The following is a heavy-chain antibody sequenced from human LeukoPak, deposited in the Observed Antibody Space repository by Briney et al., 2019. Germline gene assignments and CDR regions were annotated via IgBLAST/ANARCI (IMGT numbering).Heavy chain of an antibody. D-gene: IGHD3-16*01. CDR3: AKASWVSTADAVL. CDR2: LRGNGDA. Sequence: GGSLTLSCVASGFTFSSYAMSWVREAPARGLEWVSSLRGNGDAFYADSVKGRFTLSRDESRNTVYLQLNKLRVEDTAIYYCAKASWVSTADAVLWGQGTVVTVSS. CDR1: GFTFSSYA. V-gene: IGHV3-23*01. J-gene: IGHJ4*02.